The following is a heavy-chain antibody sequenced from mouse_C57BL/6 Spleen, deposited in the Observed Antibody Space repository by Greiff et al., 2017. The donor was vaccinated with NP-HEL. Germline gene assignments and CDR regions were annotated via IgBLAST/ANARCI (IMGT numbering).Heavy chain of an antibody. Sequence: VQLQQSGPELVKPGASVKISCKASGYTFTDYYMNWVKQSHGKSLEWIGDINPNNGGTSYNQKFKGKATLTVDKSSSTAYMELRSLTSEDSAVYYCAREAGNAMDYWGQGTSVTVSS. J-gene: IGHJ4*01. CDR1: GYTFTDYY. CDR3: AREAGNAMDY. CDR2: INPNNGGT. V-gene: IGHV1-26*01.